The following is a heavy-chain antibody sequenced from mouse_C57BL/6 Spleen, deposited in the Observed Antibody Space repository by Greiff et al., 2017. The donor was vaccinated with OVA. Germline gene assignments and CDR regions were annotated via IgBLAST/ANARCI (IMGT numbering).Heavy chain of an antibody. CDR3: AREDYYGSSNAY. V-gene: IGHV1-64*01. CDR2: IHPNSGST. Sequence: VQLQQPGAELVKPGASVKLSCKASGYTFTSYWMHWVKQRPGQGLEWIGMIHPNSGSTNYNEKFKSKATLTVDKSSSTAYMQLSSLTSEDSAVYYCAREDYYGSSNAYWGQGTLVTVSA. CDR1: GYTFTSYW. D-gene: IGHD1-1*01. J-gene: IGHJ3*01.